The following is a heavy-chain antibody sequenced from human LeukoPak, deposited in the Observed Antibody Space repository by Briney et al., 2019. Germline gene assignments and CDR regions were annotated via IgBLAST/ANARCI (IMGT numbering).Heavy chain of an antibody. CDR2: IRYDGSNK. D-gene: IGHD2-2*01. V-gene: IGHV3-30*02. CDR3: AKTTGYCSSTSCFGAFDI. Sequence: PGGSLRLSCAASGFTFSSYGMHWVRQAPGKGLEWVAFIRYDGSNKYYADSVKGRFTISRDNSKNTLYLQMNSLRAEDTAVYYCAKTTGYCSSTSCFGAFDIWGQGTMVTVSS. J-gene: IGHJ3*02. CDR1: GFTFSSYG.